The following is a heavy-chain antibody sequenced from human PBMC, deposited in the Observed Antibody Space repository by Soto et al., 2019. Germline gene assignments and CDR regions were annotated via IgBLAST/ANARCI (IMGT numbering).Heavy chain of an antibody. J-gene: IGHJ6*03. D-gene: IGHD4-4*01. CDR3: AGEKPXSNYAXDI. Sequence: SXAASGFIFSSYSMSWVRQAPGKGLEWVSYISSSSTIYYADSVKGRFTISRDNAENSLYLQMNSLRAENTAGYYCAGEKPXSNYAXDIXXKGTTVTVSS. CDR2: ISSSSTI. CDR1: GFIFSSYS. V-gene: IGHV3-48*01.